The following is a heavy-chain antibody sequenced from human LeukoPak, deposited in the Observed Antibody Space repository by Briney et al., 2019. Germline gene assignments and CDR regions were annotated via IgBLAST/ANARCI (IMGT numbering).Heavy chain of an antibody. CDR1: GFTFSSYW. CDR2: INQDGSET. J-gene: IGHJ4*02. D-gene: IGHD5-18*01. V-gene: IGHV3-7*04. Sequence: GGSLRLSCTASGFTFSSYWMTWVRRAPGKGLQWVANINQDGSETYYVDSVKGRFTISRDNAKNSLYLQMNSLRAEDTAVFYCARDHLQAMATYWGQGTVVTVSS. CDR3: ARDHLQAMATY.